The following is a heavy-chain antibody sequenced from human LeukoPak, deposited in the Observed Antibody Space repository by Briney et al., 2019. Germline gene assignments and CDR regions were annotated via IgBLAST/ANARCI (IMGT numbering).Heavy chain of an antibody. CDR3: ARDLLTMVRGVTGAIFDY. CDR2: IYHSGST. J-gene: IGHJ4*02. Sequence: SETLSLTCTVSGYSISSGYYWGWIRQPPGKGLEWIGSIYHSGSTYYNPSLKRRVTISVDTSKNQFSLKLSSVTAADTAVYYCARDLLTMVRGVTGAIFDYWGQGTLVTVSS. D-gene: IGHD3-10*01. CDR1: GYSISSGYY. V-gene: IGHV4-38-2*02.